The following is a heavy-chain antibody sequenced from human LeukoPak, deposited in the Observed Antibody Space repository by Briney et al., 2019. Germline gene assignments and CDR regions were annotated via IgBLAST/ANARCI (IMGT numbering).Heavy chain of an antibody. CDR3: ARYQDEPSRLDV. D-gene: IGHD1-14*01. J-gene: IGHJ6*02. Sequence: GSLCFSASGSAFTFYNLAWVRLRQAPGRGLEWAAVVSFDGNTTFYSDSVKGRFAISRDNSKSPLYLEMNSLRPEDAAVYYCARYQDEPSRLDVCGQGTMVTVSS. CDR1: AFTFYNLA. CDR2: VSFDGNTT. V-gene: IGHV3-30*09.